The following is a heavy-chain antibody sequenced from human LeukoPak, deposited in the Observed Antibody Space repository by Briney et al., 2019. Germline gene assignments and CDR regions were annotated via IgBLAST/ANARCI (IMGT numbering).Heavy chain of an antibody. Sequence: GGSLRLSCAASGFSFSSYAMSWVRQAPGKGLEWVSAISGSSGTTTKYADSVKGRFTISRDNSKNTLYLQMNSLRAEDTAVYYCAKVSSSYDYSSRLPREYYYMDVWGKGTTVTVSS. CDR1: GFSFSSYA. V-gene: IGHV3-23*01. CDR3: AKVSSSYDYSSRLPREYYYMDV. CDR2: ISGSSGTTT. D-gene: IGHD6-13*01. J-gene: IGHJ6*03.